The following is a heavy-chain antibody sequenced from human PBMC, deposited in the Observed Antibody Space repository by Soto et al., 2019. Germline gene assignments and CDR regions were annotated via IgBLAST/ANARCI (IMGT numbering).Heavy chain of an antibody. CDR1: GDSISNNNFY. Sequence: PSETLSLTCTVSGDSISNNNFYWGWIRQPPGKGLEWIGTIYYSGSTYYNPSLKSRVTISVDTSKNQFSLKLSSVTAADTAVYYCARRAPAAGTGYFDYWGQGTLVTVSS. CDR3: ARRAPAAGTGYFDY. D-gene: IGHD6-13*01. J-gene: IGHJ4*02. CDR2: IYYSGST. V-gene: IGHV4-39*01.